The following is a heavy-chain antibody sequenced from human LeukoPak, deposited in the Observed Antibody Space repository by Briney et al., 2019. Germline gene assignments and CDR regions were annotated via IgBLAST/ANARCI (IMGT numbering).Heavy chain of an antibody. CDR1: LGSLSGYY. V-gene: IGHV4-34*01. CDR3: ARSGSYRLRFDP. Sequence: SETLSLTCAVYLGSLSGYYWSWIRQPPGKELEGIGEINHSGSTNYNPSLKTRVTISVDTSKNQFSLKLSSVTAADTAVYYCARSGSYRLRFDPWGQGTLVTVSS. D-gene: IGHD1-26*01. J-gene: IGHJ5*02. CDR2: INHSGST.